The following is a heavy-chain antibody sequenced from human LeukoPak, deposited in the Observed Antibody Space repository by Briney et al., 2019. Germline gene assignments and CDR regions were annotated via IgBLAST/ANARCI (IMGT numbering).Heavy chain of an antibody. D-gene: IGHD3-10*01. J-gene: IGHJ4*02. Sequence: SETLSLTCAVYGGSFSGYYWSWIRQPPGKGLEWIGEINHSGSTNYNPSLKSRVTMSVDTSKSHFSLKLRSVTAADTAVYYCVRDPGMTDFDFWGQGTLVTVSS. CDR2: INHSGST. CDR3: VRDPGMTDFDF. V-gene: IGHV4-34*01. CDR1: GGSFSGYY.